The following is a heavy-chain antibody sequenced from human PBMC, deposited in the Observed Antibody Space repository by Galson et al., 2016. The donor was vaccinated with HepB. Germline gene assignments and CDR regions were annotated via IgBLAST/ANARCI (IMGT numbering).Heavy chain of an antibody. CDR1: GFTVNRNY. Sequence: SLRLSCAASGFTVNRNYMSWVRQAPGKGLEWVSVFYIDGTADYADSVKGRFTIYRDNSKNTLYIQMHSLRAEDTAVYYCARERHAERYFDLWGRGTLVTVSS. V-gene: IGHV3-53*01. CDR3: ARERHAERYFDL. CDR2: FYIDGTA. J-gene: IGHJ2*01.